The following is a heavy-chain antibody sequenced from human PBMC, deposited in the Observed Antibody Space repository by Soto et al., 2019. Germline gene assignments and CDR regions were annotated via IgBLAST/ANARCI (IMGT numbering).Heavy chain of an antibody. CDR1: GFTFSSYS. D-gene: IGHD4-17*01. CDR3: ARDLGGSVSNDYGDYGDY. CDR2: ISSSSSYI. V-gene: IGHV3-21*01. Sequence: GGSLRLSCAASGFTFSSYSMNWVRQAPGKGLEWVSSISSSSSYIYYADSVKGRFTISRDNAKNSLYLQMNSLRAGDTAVYYGARDLGGSVSNDYGDYGDYWGQGTLVTVSS. J-gene: IGHJ4*02.